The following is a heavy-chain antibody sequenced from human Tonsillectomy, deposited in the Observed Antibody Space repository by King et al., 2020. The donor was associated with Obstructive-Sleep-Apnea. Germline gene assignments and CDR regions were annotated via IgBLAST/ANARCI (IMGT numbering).Heavy chain of an antibody. CDR1: GFTFSSYV. J-gene: IGHJ5*02. Sequence: QLVQSGGGVVQPGRSLRLSCAASGFTFSSYVMYWVRQAPGKGLEWVAVISYDGSNKYYAEFVKGRFTISRDNSKNTLYLQMNSLRPEDKAVYYCARDLDECYDILTGYFGWFDPWGQGTLVTVSS. CDR3: ARDLDECYDILTGYFGWFDP. V-gene: IGHV3-30*04. CDR2: ISYDGSNK. D-gene: IGHD3-9*01.